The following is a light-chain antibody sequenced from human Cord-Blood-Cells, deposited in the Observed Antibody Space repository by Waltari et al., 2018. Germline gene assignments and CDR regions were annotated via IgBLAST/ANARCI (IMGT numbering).Light chain of an antibody. CDR2: DVS. CDR1: SSDVGGYNY. V-gene: IGLV2-14*01. J-gene: IGLJ3*02. Sequence: QSALTQPASVPGSPGQSITISCTGTSSDVGGYNYVPWYQQHPGKAPKLMIYDVSKRPSGVSNRFSGSKSGNTASLTISGLQAEDEADYYCSSYTSSSTWVFGGGTKLTVL. CDR3: SSYTSSSTWV.